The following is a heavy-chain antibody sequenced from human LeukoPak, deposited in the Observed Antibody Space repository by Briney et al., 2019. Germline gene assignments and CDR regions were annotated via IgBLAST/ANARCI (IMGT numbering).Heavy chain of an antibody. Sequence: PSETLSLTCTVSGGSISSYYWSWIRQPPGKGLEWIGYIYYRGSTNYNPSLKSRVTISVDTSKNQFSLKLSSVTAADTAVYYCARGILWFGDTIDYWGQGTLVTVSS. CDR2: IYYRGST. CDR1: GGSISSYY. J-gene: IGHJ4*02. CDR3: ARGILWFGDTIDY. V-gene: IGHV4-59*01. D-gene: IGHD3-10*01.